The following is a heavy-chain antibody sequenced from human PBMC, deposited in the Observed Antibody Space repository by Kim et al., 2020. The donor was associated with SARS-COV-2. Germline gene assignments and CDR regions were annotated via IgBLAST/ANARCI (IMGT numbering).Heavy chain of an antibody. CDR3: AREGYCSGGSCYYFDY. V-gene: IGHV1-2*06. Sequence: ASVKVSCKASGYTFTGYYMHWVRQAPGQGLEWMGRINPNSGGTNYAQKFQGRVTMTRDTSISTAYMELSRLRSDDTAVYYCAREGYCSGGSCYYFDYWGQGTLVTVSS. J-gene: IGHJ4*02. CDR2: INPNSGGT. D-gene: IGHD2-15*01. CDR1: GYTFTGYY.